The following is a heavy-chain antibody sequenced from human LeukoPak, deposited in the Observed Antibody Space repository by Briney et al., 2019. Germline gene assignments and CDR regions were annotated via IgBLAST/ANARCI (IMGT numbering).Heavy chain of an antibody. Sequence: SETLSLTCAVYGGSFSGYYWSWIRQPPGKGLEWIGEISHSGSTNYNPSLKSRVTISVDTSKNQFSLKLSSVTAADTAVYYCARGEYSYGLDYWGQGTLVTVSS. D-gene: IGHD5-18*01. J-gene: IGHJ4*02. CDR1: GGSFSGYY. CDR2: ISHSGST. V-gene: IGHV4-34*01. CDR3: ARGEYSYGLDY.